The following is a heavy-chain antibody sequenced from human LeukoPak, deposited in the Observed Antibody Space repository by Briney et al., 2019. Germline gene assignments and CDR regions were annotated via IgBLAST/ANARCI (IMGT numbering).Heavy chain of an antibody. D-gene: IGHD5-12*01. CDR2: IYYSGST. CDR3: ARGAEWLRLLDY. J-gene: IGHJ4*02. Sequence: SETLSLTCTVSGGSISSSNFYWGWIRQPPGKGLEWIGSIYYSGSTYYNPSLKSRVTISVDTSKNQFSLKLSSVTAADTAVYYCARGAEWLRLLDYWGQGTLVTVSS. CDR1: GGSISSSNFY. V-gene: IGHV4-39*07.